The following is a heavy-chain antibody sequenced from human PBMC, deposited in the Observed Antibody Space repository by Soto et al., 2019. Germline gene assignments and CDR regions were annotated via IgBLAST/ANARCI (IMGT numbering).Heavy chain of an antibody. CDR1: GFTFSSYA. CDR3: ARDQFRDGYNLH. V-gene: IGHV3-30-3*01. Sequence: GGSLRLSCAASGFTFSSYAMHWVRQAPGKGLEWVAVISYDGSNKYYADSVKGRLTISRDNSKNTLYLQMNSLRAEDTAVYYCARDQFRDGYNLHWGQGTLVTVSS. J-gene: IGHJ4*02. D-gene: IGHD5-12*01. CDR2: ISYDGSNK.